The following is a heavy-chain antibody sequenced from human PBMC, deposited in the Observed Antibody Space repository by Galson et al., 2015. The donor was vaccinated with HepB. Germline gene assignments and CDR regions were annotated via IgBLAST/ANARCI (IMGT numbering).Heavy chain of an antibody. CDR2: INSDGSST. CDR1: GFTFSSYW. CDR3: ARVRLCHYYGSGSYCRNAFDI. Sequence: SLRLSCAASGFTFSSYWMHWVRQAPGKGLVWVSRINSDGSSTSYADSVKGRFTISRDNAKNTLYLQMNSQRAEDTAVYYCARVRLCHYYGSGSYCRNAFDIWGQGTMVTVSS. V-gene: IGHV3-74*01. D-gene: IGHD3-10*01. J-gene: IGHJ3*02.